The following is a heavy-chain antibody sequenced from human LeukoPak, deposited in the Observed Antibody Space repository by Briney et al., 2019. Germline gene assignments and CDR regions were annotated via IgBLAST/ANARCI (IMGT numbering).Heavy chain of an antibody. Sequence: ASVKVSCKASGYTFTSYDINWVRQATGQGLEWMGWMDPNSGNTGYAQKFQGRVTMTRNTSISTAYMELSSLRSEDTAVYYCASRWIYCSSTSRYTGYYGMDVWGQGTTVTVSS. CDR2: MDPNSGNT. CDR3: ASRWIYCSSTSRYTGYYGMDV. V-gene: IGHV1-8*01. CDR1: GYTFTSYD. D-gene: IGHD2-2*02. J-gene: IGHJ6*02.